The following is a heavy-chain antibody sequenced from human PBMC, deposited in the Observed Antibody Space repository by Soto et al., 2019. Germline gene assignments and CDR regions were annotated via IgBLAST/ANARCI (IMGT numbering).Heavy chain of an antibody. CDR1: GFNFSSYS. J-gene: IGHJ6*02. CDR2: ISGSGGST. Sequence: GGSPRLSCAASGFNFSSYSRSWGRPAPGKGLEWVSAISGSGGSTYYADSVKGRFTISRDNSKNTLYLQMNSLRAEDTAVYYCAKAEDYYYYYGMDVWGQGTTVTVS. CDR3: AKAEDYYYYYGMDV. V-gene: IGHV3-23*01.